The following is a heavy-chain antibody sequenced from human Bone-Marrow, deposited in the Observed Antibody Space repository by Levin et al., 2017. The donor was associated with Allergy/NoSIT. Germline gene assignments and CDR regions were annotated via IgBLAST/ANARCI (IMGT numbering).Heavy chain of an antibody. CDR3: ARPRWASSGYSYGY. CDR1: GYTFTGYY. D-gene: IGHD5-18*01. Sequence: GESLKISCKASGYTFTGYYMHWVRQAPGQGLEWMGWINPNSGGTNYAQKFQGRVTMTRDTSISTAYMELSRLRSDDTAVYYCARPRWASSGYSYGYWGQGTLVTVSS. J-gene: IGHJ4*02. CDR2: INPNSGGT. V-gene: IGHV1-2*02.